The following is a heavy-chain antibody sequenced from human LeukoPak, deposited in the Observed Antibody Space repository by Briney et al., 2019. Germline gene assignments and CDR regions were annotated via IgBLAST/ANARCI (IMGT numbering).Heavy chain of an antibody. J-gene: IGHJ4*02. CDR1: GFTFSSYW. D-gene: IGHD2-15*01. V-gene: IGHV3-7*01. CDR2: IKQDGSEK. CDR3: ARDPTRYCSGGSCFSGGIDY. Sequence: GGFLRLSCAASGFTFSSYWMSWVRQAPGKGLEWVANIKQDGSEKYYVDSVKGRFTISRDNAKNSLYLQMNSLRAEDTAVYYCARDPTRYCSGGSCFSGGIDYWGQGTLVTVSS.